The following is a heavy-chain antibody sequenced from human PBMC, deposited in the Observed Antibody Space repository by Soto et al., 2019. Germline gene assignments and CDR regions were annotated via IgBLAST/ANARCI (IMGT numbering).Heavy chain of an antibody. CDR3: ARQQQTWFDP. D-gene: IGHD6-13*01. V-gene: IGHV4-30-4*01. CDR1: GASISSDDYY. Sequence: SETLSLTCTVSGASISSDDYYWTWIRQPPGKGLEWIGNTQYSGSTYYNPSLNSRITISLDTSRNQFSLKLSSVTAADTAVYYCARQQQTWFDPWGQGTLVTVSS. CDR2: TQYSGST. J-gene: IGHJ5*02.